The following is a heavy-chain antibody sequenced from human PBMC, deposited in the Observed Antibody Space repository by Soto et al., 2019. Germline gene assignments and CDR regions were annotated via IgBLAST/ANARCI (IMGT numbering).Heavy chain of an antibody. Sequence: GESLKISCRVSGYTFTSYWITWVRQRPGKGLEWMGRIDPGDSTIKYAPSFEGRISISADKSTATSSLEIISLKASASAMYFCARHGTPYKDENTIFYNFDSWGHGALVTVSS. CDR2: IDPGDSTI. D-gene: IGHD3-3*01. CDR3: ARHGTPYKDENTIFYNFDS. J-gene: IGHJ4*01. V-gene: IGHV5-10-1*01. CDR1: GYTFTSYW.